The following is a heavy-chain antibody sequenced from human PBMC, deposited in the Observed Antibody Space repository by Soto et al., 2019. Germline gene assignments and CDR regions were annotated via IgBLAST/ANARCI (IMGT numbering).Heavy chain of an antibody. J-gene: IGHJ4*02. CDR3: ARHDRFGEFLDY. CDR2: IYYSGST. CDR1: GGSISSYY. V-gene: IGHV4-59*08. Sequence: SETLSLTCTVSGGSISSYYWSWIRQPPGKGLEWIGYIYYSGSTNYNPSLKSRVTISVDTSKNQFSLKLSSVTAADTAVYYCARHDRFGEFLDYWGQGTLVTVSS. D-gene: IGHD3-10*01.